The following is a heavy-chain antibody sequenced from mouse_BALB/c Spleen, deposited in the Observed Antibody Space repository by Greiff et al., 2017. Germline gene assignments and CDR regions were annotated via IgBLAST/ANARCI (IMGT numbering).Heavy chain of an antibody. CDR2: ISSGGST. CDR3: AREWAYRYDGAWFAY. J-gene: IGHJ3*01. CDR1: GFTFSSYA. Sequence: EVKLQESGGGLVKPGGSLKLSCAASGFTFSSYAMSWVRQTPEKRLEWVASISSGGSTYYPDSVKGRFTISRDNARNILYLQMSSLRSEDTAMYYCAREWAYRYDGAWFAYWGQGTLVTVSA. D-gene: IGHD2-14*01. V-gene: IGHV5-6-5*01.